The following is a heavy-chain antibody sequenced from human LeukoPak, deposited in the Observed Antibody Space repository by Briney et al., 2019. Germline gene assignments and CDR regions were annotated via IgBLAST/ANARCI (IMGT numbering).Heavy chain of an antibody. J-gene: IGHJ2*01. CDR1: GFTFSSYS. CDR2: NSSSSSYI. Sequence: PGGSLRFSCAASGFTFSSYSMNWVRQAAGKELEWVSSNSSSSSYIYYADSVKGRFTISRDNAKNSLYLQMNSLRAEDTAVYYCSRVPYGDYVGDWYFDPWGRGTLVTVSS. D-gene: IGHD4-17*01. CDR3: SRVPYGDYVGDWYFDP. V-gene: IGHV3-21*03.